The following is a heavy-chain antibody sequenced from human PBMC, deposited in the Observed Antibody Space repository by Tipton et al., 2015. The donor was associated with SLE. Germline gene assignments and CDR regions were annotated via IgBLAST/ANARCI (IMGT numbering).Heavy chain of an antibody. Sequence: TLSLTCAVYGGSLSDHYWTWIRQSPGKGLEWIGSIYYSGSTYYNPSLKSRVTISVDTSKNQFSLKLSSVTAADTAVYYCGTTSSDYGMDVWGQGTTVTVSS. D-gene: IGHD3-22*01. V-gene: IGHV4-34*01. CDR1: GGSLSDHY. J-gene: IGHJ6*02. CDR3: GTTSSDYGMDV. CDR2: IYYSGST.